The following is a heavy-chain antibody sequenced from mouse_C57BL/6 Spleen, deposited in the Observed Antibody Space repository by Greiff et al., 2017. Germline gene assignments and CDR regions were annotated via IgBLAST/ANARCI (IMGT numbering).Heavy chain of an antibody. Sequence: QVQLQQPGAELVMPGASVKLSCKASGYTFTSYWMHWVKQRPGQGLEWIGEIDPSDSHTNYNQKFKGKTTLTVDQSSSTAYMQLSSLTSYDSAVYYCARRSSDYCGSSGDYWGQGTTLTVSS. D-gene: IGHD1-1*01. CDR3: ARRSSDYCGSSGDY. CDR1: GYTFTSYW. V-gene: IGHV1-69*01. CDR2: IDPSDSHT. J-gene: IGHJ2*01.